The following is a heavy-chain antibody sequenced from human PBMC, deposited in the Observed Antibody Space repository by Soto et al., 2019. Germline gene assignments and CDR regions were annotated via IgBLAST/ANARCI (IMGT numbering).Heavy chain of an antibody. CDR2: TYFRSKWYN. CDR1: ADSVSINTAS. Sequence: SQPLSLTCVISADSVSINTASWNWIRESPSRCLEWLGRTYFRSKWYNDYAVSVKSRIIINPDTSNNQFSLQLNSVTPEDTAVYFCAKGDNLGPKTGYAFDPWGQGIMVTVSS. D-gene: IGHD5-12*01. CDR3: AKGDNLGPKTGYAFDP. V-gene: IGHV6-1*01. J-gene: IGHJ5*02.